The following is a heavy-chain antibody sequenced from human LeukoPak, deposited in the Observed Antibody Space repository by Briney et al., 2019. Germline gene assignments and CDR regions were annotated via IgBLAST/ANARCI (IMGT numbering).Heavy chain of an antibody. CDR1: GFTFSTYN. CDR2: ISSSSSYI. Sequence: GGSLRLSCAASGFTFSTYNMNWVRQAPGKGLEWVSSISSSSSYIYYADSVKGRFTISRDNSKNTLYLQMSSLTAKDTAVYYCAKDRSIGTYYTFDSWGQGTLVTVSS. CDR3: AKDRSIGTYYTFDS. V-gene: IGHV3-21*04. D-gene: IGHD1-26*01. J-gene: IGHJ4*02.